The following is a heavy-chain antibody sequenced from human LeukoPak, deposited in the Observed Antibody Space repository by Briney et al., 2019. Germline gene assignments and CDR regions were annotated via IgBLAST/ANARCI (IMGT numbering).Heavy chain of an antibody. Sequence: PSETLSLTCTVSGGSISNSGYYWGWIRQPPGKGLEWIGNIYYSGSTYYNPSLKSRVTISVDTSKNQFSLKLSSVTAADTAVYYCAKTYYYDPFDYWGQGTLVTVSS. CDR1: GGSISNSGYY. V-gene: IGHV4-39*01. D-gene: IGHD3-22*01. J-gene: IGHJ4*02. CDR3: AKTYYYDPFDY. CDR2: IYYSGST.